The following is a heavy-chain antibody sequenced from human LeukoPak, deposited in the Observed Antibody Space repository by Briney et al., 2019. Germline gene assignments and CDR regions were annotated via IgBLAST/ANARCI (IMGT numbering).Heavy chain of an antibody. CDR1: GGSISSSSYY. CDR2: IYYSGST. D-gene: IGHD3-10*01. V-gene: IGHV4-39*01. CDR3: ASGPAGHYGSGSYYDV. J-gene: IGHJ6*04. Sequence: PSETLSLTCTVSGGSISSSSYYWGWIRQPPGKGLEWIGSIYYSGSTYYNPSLKSRVTISVDTSKNQFSLKLSSVTAADTAVYYCASGPAGHYGSGSYYDVWGKGTTVTVSS.